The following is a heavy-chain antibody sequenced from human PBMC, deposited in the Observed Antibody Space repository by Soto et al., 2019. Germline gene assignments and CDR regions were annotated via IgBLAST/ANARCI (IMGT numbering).Heavy chain of an antibody. CDR3: ARVYWAPRGFGELCRRYYFEY. V-gene: IGHV4-34*01. CDR2: INHSGST. J-gene: IGHJ4*02. CDR1: GGSFSGYY. Sequence: SETLSLTCAVYGGSFSGYYWSWIRQPPGKGLEWIGEINHSGSTNYNPSLKSRVTISVDTSKNQFSLKLSSVTAADTAVYYCARVYWAPRGFGELCRRYYFEYRGQGTLVTVAS. D-gene: IGHD3-10*01.